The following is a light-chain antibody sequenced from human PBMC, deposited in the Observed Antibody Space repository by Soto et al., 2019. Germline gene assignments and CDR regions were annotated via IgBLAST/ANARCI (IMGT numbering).Light chain of an antibody. V-gene: IGKV3-15*01. CDR3: QQYNNWPGT. CDR2: GAS. J-gene: IGKJ1*01. CDR1: QSVSSN. Sequence: EIILTQSPDTLSLSPGERPTLSCRASQSVSSNLAWYQQKPGQAPRLLIYGASTRATGIPARFSGSGSGTEFTLTISSLQSEDCAVYYCQQYNNWPGTFGQGTKVDIK.